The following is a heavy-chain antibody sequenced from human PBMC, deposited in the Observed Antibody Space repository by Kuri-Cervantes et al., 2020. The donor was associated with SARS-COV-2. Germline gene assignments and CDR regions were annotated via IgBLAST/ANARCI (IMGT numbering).Heavy chain of an antibody. CDR3: ARGFGVPWTLGEVGFDY. D-gene: IGHD3-16*01. J-gene: IGHJ4*02. Sequence: SETLSLTCAVSGYSISSGYYWGWIRQPPGKGLEWIGSIYHSGSTYYNPSLKSRVTISVDTSKNQFSLKLSSVTAADTAVYYCARGFGVPWTLGEVGFDYWGQGTLVTVSS. CDR1: GYSISSGYY. V-gene: IGHV4-38-2*01. CDR2: IYHSGST.